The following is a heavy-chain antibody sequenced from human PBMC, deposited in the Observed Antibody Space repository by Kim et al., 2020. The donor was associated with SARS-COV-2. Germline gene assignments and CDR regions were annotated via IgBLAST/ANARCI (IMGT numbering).Heavy chain of an antibody. J-gene: IGHJ3*02. CDR2: INHSGST. V-gene: IGHV4-34*01. CDR3: ARGRRGRIAANRGYAFDI. Sequence: SETLSLTCAVYGGSFSGYYWSWIRQPPGKGLEWIGEINHSGSTNYNPSLKSRVTISVDTSKNQFSLKLSSVTAADTAVYYCARGRRGRIAANRGYAFDIWGQGTMVTVSS. D-gene: IGHD6-6*01. CDR1: GGSFSGYY.